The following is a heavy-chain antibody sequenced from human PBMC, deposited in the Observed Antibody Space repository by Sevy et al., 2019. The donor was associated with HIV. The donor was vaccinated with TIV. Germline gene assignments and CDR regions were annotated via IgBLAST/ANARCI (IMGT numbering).Heavy chain of an antibody. CDR3: ARVQRGGVPDY. D-gene: IGHD3-10*01. CDR1: GYTFIAHY. Sequence: ASVKVSCTSSGYTFIAHYLHWVRQAPGQGLEWMGWRSPDSGDTKYTEKFQGRVTMTRDTSISTAYMELITLRSDDTAVYFCARVQRGGVPDYWGQGTLVTVSS. J-gene: IGHJ4*02. CDR2: RSPDSGDT. V-gene: IGHV1-2*02.